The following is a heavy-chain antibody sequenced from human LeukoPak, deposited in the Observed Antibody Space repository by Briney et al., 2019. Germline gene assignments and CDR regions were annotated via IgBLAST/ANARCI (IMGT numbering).Heavy chain of an antibody. CDR3: VRGTSNACHI. CDR2: IIPNSGDT. CDR1: GYTFTGYN. V-gene: IGHV1-2*02. D-gene: IGHD1-1*01. J-gene: IGHJ3*02. Sequence: GASVKVSCKCSGYTFTGYNMYWVRQAPGQGLEWMGKIIPNSGDTNYAQKFQSRITMTRDTSNTTAYMDLSRLRSDDTAMYYCVRGTSNACHIWGQGTMVTVSS.